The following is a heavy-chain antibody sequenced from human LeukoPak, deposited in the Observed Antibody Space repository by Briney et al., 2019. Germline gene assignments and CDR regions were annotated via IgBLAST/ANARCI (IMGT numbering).Heavy chain of an antibody. V-gene: IGHV4-59*08. CDR2: IYYSGST. CDR1: GGSISTYY. D-gene: IGHD6-19*01. CDR3: ARQDRAGTNWFDP. J-gene: IGHJ5*02. Sequence: PSETLSLSCTVSGGSISTYYWSWIRQPPGKGLEWIGYIYYSGSTNYNPSLKSRVTISVDTSKNQFSLKLSSVTAADTAVYYCARQDRAGTNWFDPWGQGTLVTVSS.